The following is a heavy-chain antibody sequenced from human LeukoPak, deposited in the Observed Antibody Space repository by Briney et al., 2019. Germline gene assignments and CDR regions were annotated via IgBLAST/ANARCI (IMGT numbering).Heavy chain of an antibody. V-gene: IGHV1-46*01. CDR1: GYTFTGYY. CDR2: INPSGGST. Sequence: ASVKVSCKASGYTFTGYYVHWVRQAPGQGLEWMGIINPSGGSTSYAQKFQGRVTMTRDMSTSTVYMELSSLRSEDTAVYYCARESTNDFWSGYYTGWRGYYMDVWGKGTTVTVSS. J-gene: IGHJ6*03. CDR3: ARESTNDFWSGYYTGWRGYYMDV. D-gene: IGHD3-3*01.